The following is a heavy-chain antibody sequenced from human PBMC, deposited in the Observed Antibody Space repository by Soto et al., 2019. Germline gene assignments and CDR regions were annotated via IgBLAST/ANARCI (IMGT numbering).Heavy chain of an antibody. D-gene: IGHD4-17*01. CDR3: ATVDYNDYSHWCDP. CDR2: MNPNSGNA. Sequence: QVQLVQSGAEVRKPGASVRVSCKATGYSFTRHDINWLCQAAGQGLEWMGWMNPNSGNAVYAQKFQGRVTMTRNTSITTAYIEVTILKSEDTAVYFCATVDYNDYSHWCDPWGQGTLVTVSS. V-gene: IGHV1-8*01. J-gene: IGHJ5*02. CDR1: GYSFTRHD.